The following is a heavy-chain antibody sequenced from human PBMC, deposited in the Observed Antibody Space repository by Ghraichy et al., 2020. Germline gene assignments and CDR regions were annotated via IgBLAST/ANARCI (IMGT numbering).Heavy chain of an antibody. CDR3: ARHGLGGRLTMIVVVITDYFDY. J-gene: IGHJ4*02. V-gene: IGHV4-39*01. Sequence: SETLSLTCTVSGGSISSSSYYWGWIRQPPGKGLEWIGSIYYSGSTYYNPSLKSRVTISVDTSKNQFSLKLSSVTATDTAVYYCARHGLGGRLTMIVVVITDYFDYWGQGTLVTVSS. CDR2: IYYSGST. CDR1: GGSISSSSYY. D-gene: IGHD3-22*01.